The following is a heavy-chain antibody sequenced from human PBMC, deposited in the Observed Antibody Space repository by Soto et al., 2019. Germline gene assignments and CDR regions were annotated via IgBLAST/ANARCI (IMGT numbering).Heavy chain of an antibody. Sequence: GGSLRLSCAASGFTFSSYSMNWVRQAPGKGLEWVSSISSSSSYIYYADSVKGRFTISRDNAKNSLYLQMNSLRAEDTAVYYCARVADYYGSGSYGYYYFGMDVWGQGTTVTVSS. D-gene: IGHD3-10*01. V-gene: IGHV3-21*01. CDR3: ARVADYYGSGSYGYYYFGMDV. CDR2: ISSSSSYI. J-gene: IGHJ6*02. CDR1: GFTFSSYS.